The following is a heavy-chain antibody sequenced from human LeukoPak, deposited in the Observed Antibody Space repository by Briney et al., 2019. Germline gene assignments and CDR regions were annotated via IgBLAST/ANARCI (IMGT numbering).Heavy chain of an antibody. V-gene: IGHV4-34*01. CDR1: GGSFSGYY. Sequence: SETLSLTCAVYGGSFSGYYWSWIRQPPGKGLEWIGEINHSGSTNYNPSLKSRVTISVDTSKNQFSLKLSSVTAADTAVYYYARGRRGANIVVVPAARGWFDPWGQGTLVTVSS. CDR2: INHSGST. D-gene: IGHD2-2*01. J-gene: IGHJ5*02. CDR3: ARGRRGANIVVVPAARGWFDP.